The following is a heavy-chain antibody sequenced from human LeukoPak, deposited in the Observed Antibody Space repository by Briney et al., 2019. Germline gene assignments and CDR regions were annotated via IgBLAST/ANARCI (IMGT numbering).Heavy chain of an antibody. V-gene: IGHV4-59*08. Sequence: SETLSLTCTVSGGSISNYYWSWIRQPPGKGLEWIGYIYYSGSTNYNPSLKSRVTISIDTSKNQFSLKLSSVTAADTAVYYCARRRCSGGACYPYFFDYWGQGTLVTVSS. D-gene: IGHD2-15*01. CDR1: GGSISNYY. J-gene: IGHJ4*02. CDR3: ARRRCSGGACYPYFFDY. CDR2: IYYSGST.